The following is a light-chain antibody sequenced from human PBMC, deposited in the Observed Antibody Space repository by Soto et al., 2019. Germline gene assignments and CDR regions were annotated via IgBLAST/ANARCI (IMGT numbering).Light chain of an antibody. CDR1: QSFSSN. J-gene: IGKJ4*01. Sequence: EIVMTQSPATLSVSPGERATLSCSASQSFSSNLAWYQQKPGQAPRLLIYGASTRATGVPARFSGSGSGTEFTLTISSLQSEDFAVYYCQQRDTWPLTFGGGTKVDIK. CDR2: GAS. CDR3: QQRDTWPLT. V-gene: IGKV3-15*01.